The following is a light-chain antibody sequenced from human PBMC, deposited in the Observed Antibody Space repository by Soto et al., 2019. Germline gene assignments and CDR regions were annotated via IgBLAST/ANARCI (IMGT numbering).Light chain of an antibody. CDR3: QHRANWPLT. CDR2: DAS. CDR1: QSVNLN. V-gene: IGKV3-11*01. J-gene: IGKJ4*01. Sequence: EIMMTQSPGTLSVSPGEGATLSCTASQSVNLNLAWYQQKPGQAPRLLIYDASTRASDIPARFSGSGSGTDFTLTISSLEPDDFAVYYCQHRANWPLTFGGGTKVEIK.